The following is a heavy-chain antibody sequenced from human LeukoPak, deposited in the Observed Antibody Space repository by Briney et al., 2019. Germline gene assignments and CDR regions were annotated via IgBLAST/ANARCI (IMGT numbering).Heavy chain of an antibody. CDR2: ISGDSYDI. CDR3: ATRSVMDV. Sequence: GGSLRLSCAASEFTFTSYELNWVRQAPGKGLEWVSSISGDSYDIYYADSVKGRFTISRDNAKNSLFLQMNSLGVEDTAVYFCATRSVMDVWGQGTTVTVSS. CDR1: EFTFTSYE. J-gene: IGHJ6*02. V-gene: IGHV3-21*01.